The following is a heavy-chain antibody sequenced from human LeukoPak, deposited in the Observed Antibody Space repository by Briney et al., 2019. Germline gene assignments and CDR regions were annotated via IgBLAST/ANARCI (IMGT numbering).Heavy chain of an antibody. Sequence: SETLSLTCAVYGGSFSGYYWSWIRQPPGKGLEWIGEINHSGSTNYNPSLKSRVTISVDTSKNQFSLKLSSVTAADTAVYYRARVRPAIFWSGYYVQQLSGAFDIWGQGTMVTVSS. J-gene: IGHJ3*02. D-gene: IGHD3-3*01. CDR1: GGSFSGYY. V-gene: IGHV4-34*01. CDR2: INHSGST. CDR3: ARVRPAIFWSGYYVQQLSGAFDI.